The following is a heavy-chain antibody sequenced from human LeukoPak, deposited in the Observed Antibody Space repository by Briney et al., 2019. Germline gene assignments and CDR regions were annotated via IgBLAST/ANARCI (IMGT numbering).Heavy chain of an antibody. CDR1: GGSITNGDNY. D-gene: IGHD5-12*01. CDR2: IYRTGST. J-gene: IGHJ6*02. Sequence: SETLSLTCTVSGGSITNGDNYWGWIRQPPGKGLEWIGYIYRTGSTYYNPSLKSRVTISVDRSKSQFSLKLTSVTAADAAVYYCERLWGYDGYAPYGMDVWGQGTTVTVSS. V-gene: IGHV4-30-2*01. CDR3: ERLWGYDGYAPYGMDV.